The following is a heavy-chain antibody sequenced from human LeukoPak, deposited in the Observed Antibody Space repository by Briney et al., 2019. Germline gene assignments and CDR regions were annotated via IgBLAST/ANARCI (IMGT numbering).Heavy chain of an antibody. V-gene: IGHV3-15*01. CDR3: TTGVAVAGTRVDY. CDR2: IKSKADGGTT. CDR1: GFTFSYAW. D-gene: IGHD6-19*01. J-gene: IGHJ4*02. Sequence: GGSLRLSCAASGFTFSYAWTNWVRQAPGKGLEWVGRIKSKADGGTTDYAAPVKGRFTISRDDSKNTFYLQMNSLKTEDTAVYYCTTGVAVAGTRVDYWGQGTLVTVSS.